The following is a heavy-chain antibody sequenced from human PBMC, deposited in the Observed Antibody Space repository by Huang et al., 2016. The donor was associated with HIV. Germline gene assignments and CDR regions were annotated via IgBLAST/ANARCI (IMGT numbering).Heavy chain of an antibody. V-gene: IGHV3-74*01. CDR2: INSDGSST. D-gene: IGHD6-19*01. Sequence: EVQLVESGGGLVKPGGSLRLSCAASGFTLSRYWMHWVRQAQGKGLVGVSRINSDGSSTSYADSVKGRFTISRDNAKNTLYLQMNSLRAEDTAVYYCARDSQQWLVEDYWGQGTLVTVSS. CDR1: GFTLSRYW. J-gene: IGHJ4*02. CDR3: ARDSQQWLVEDY.